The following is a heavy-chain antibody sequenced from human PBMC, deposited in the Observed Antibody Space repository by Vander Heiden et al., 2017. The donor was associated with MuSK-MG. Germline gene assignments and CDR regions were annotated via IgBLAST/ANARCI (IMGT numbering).Heavy chain of an antibody. J-gene: IGHJ6*02. CDR1: GGTFSSYA. D-gene: IGHD2-15*01. Sequence: QVQLVQSGAEVKKPGSSVKVSCKASGGTFSSYAISWVRQAPGQGLEWMGGIIPIFGTANYAQKFQGRVTITADESTSTAYMELSSLRSEDTAVYYCARDDCSGGSCYDGLYYYYYGMDVWGQGTTVTVSS. CDR3: ARDDCSGGSCYDGLYYYYYGMDV. CDR2: IIPIFGTA. V-gene: IGHV1-69*01.